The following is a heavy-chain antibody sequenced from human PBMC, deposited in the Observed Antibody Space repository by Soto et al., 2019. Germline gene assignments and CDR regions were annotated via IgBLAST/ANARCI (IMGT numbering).Heavy chain of an antibody. CDR3: ARDSAVTMIVVESDAFDI. Sequence: ASVKVSCKASGGTFSSYAISWVRQAPGQGLERVGGIIPIFGTANYAQKFQGRVTITADESTSTAYMELSSLRSEDTAVYYCARDSAVTMIVVESDAFDIWGQGTMVTVS. CDR1: GGTFSSYA. J-gene: IGHJ3*02. CDR2: IIPIFGTA. V-gene: IGHV1-69*13. D-gene: IGHD3-22*01.